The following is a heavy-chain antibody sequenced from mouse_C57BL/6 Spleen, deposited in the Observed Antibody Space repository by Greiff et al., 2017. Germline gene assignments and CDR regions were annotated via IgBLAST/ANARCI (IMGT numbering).Heavy chain of an antibody. CDR1: GFTFSDYG. CDR2: ISNLAYSI. J-gene: IGHJ3*01. Sequence: EVQGVESGGGLVQPGGSLKLSCAASGFTFSDYGMAWVRQAPRKGPEWVAFISNLAYSIYYADTVTGRFTISRENAKNTLYLEMSSLRSEDTAMYYCARQTYYGSSYGFAYWGQGTLVTVSA. V-gene: IGHV5-15*01. CDR3: ARQTYYGSSYGFAY. D-gene: IGHD1-1*01.